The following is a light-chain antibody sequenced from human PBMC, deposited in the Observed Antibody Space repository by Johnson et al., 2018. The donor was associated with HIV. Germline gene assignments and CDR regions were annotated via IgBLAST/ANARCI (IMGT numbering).Light chain of an antibody. V-gene: IGLV1-51*01. CDR1: SSNIGNNY. CDR3: GTWDSILSAYV. J-gene: IGLJ1*01. CDR2: DNN. Sequence: SVLTQPPSVSAAPGQKVTISCSGSSSNIGNNYVSWYQQLPGTAPKLLIYDNNKRPSGIPDRFSGSKSGTSATLGITGLQTGDEADYYCGTWDSILSAYVFGTGTNVTVL.